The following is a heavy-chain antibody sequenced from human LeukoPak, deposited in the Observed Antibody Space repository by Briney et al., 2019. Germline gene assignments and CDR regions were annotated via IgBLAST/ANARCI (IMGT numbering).Heavy chain of an antibody. J-gene: IGHJ4*02. CDR2: IVVGSGNT. CDR1: GFTFTSSA. CDR3: AAYPLVGATTDFDY. Sequence: ASVKVSCKASGFTFTSSAVQWVRQARGQRLEWIGWIVVGSGNTNYAQKFQERVTITRDMSASTAYMELSSLRSEDTAVYYCAAYPLVGATTDFDYWGQGTLVTVSS. D-gene: IGHD1-26*01. V-gene: IGHV1-58*01.